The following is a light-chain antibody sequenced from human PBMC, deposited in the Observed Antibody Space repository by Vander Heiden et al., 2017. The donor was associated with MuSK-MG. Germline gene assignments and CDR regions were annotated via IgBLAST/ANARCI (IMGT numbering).Light chain of an antibody. CDR1: QGVSIN. CDR3: QQDNNWPRT. V-gene: IGKV3-15*01. Sequence: EIVMTHSPATLSVSRGERATLSCSASQGVSINLAWYQQKPGQTPRLLIYGTSTRATDIPARFSGIGSGTEFTLTISTLQSEDFAIYYCQQDNNWPRTFGQGTKVEVK. J-gene: IGKJ1*01. CDR2: GTS.